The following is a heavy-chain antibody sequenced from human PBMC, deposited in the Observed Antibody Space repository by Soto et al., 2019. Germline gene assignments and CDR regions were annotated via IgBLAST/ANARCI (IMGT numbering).Heavy chain of an antibody. Sequence: GGSLRLSCAASGFTVSSNYMSWVRQAPGKGLEWVSVIYSGGITYYADSGKGRFTISRDNSKNTLYLQMNSLSAEDTAGDYCARNVLDCSGGSCYYYYSGMDVWGQGTTVTVSS. CDR1: GFTVSSNY. CDR2: IYSGGIT. V-gene: IGHV3-66*01. D-gene: IGHD2-15*01. J-gene: IGHJ6*02. CDR3: ARNVLDCSGGSCYYYYSGMDV.